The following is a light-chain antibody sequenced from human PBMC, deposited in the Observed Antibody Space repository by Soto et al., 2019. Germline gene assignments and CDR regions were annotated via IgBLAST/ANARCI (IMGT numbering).Light chain of an antibody. J-gene: IGKJ1*01. CDR1: QTVSSSY. V-gene: IGKV3-20*01. CDR2: GAS. Sequence: ESILTQSPGTLSLSPGERATLSCRASQTVSSSYLAWCQQRPGQAPRLLIYGASSRAAGIPDRFSGGGSGTDSTLTISSLQAEDFAVYYCQQYNNWPRTFGQGTKVDIK. CDR3: QQYNNWPRT.